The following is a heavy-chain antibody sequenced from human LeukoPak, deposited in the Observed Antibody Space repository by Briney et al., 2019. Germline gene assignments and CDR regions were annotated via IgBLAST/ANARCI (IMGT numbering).Heavy chain of an antibody. D-gene: IGHD3-10*01. CDR3: ARNPLWFGELFSFDY. CDR2: INHSGST. CDR1: GASFSGYY. Sequence: PSETLSLTCAVYGASFSGYYWSWIRQPPGKGLEWIGEINHSGSTNYNPSLKSRVTISVDTSKNQFSLKLSSVTAADTAVYYCARNPLWFGELFSFDYWGQGTLVTVSS. V-gene: IGHV4-34*01. J-gene: IGHJ4*02.